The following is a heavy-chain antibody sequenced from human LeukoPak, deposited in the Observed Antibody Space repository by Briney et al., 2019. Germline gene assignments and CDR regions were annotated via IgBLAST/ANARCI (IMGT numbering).Heavy chain of an antibody. V-gene: IGHV3-7*01. Sequence: GGSLRLSCAASGFTFSSYWMSWVRQAPGKGLEWVANIKQDGSEKYYVDSVKGRFTISRDNAKNTLYLQMNSLRAEDTAVYYCATPLGWFGELPNYYYYGMDVWGKGTTVTVSS. CDR2: IKQDGSEK. CDR1: GFTFSSYW. CDR3: ATPLGWFGELPNYYYYGMDV. J-gene: IGHJ6*04. D-gene: IGHD3-10*01.